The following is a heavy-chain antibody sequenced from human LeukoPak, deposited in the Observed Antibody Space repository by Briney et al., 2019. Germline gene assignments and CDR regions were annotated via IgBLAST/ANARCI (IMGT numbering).Heavy chain of an antibody. CDR2: IQGAGAKT. CDR1: GFTSNTYP. D-gene: IGHD3-22*01. Sequence: AGSRTLSCAASGFTSNTYPMHWDRPAQGKGMEWVALIQGAGAKTNYADYVRGVFPISRETSRTTVYPQMNNLKPDDPAGNYFAAQTSTLVVVISPFDSWGQGALVTVSS. J-gene: IGHJ4*02. CDR3: AAQTSTLVVVISPFDS. V-gene: IGHV3-30*02.